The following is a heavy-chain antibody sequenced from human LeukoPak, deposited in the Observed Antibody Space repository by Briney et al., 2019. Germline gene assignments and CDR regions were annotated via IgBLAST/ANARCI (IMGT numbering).Heavy chain of an antibody. CDR3: ASDSGSYGNAFDI. V-gene: IGHV1-46*01. Sequence: SVKVSCKASGYTFTSYYMHWVRQAPGQGLEWMGIINPSGGSTSYAQKFQGRVTMTRDTSTSTVYMELSSLRSEDTAVYYCASDSGSYGNAFDIWGQGTMITVSS. CDR1: GYTFTSYY. J-gene: IGHJ3*02. CDR2: INPSGGST. D-gene: IGHD1-26*01.